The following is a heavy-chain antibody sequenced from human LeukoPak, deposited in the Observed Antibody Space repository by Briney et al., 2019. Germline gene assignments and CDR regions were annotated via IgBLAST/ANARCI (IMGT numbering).Heavy chain of an antibody. D-gene: IGHD3-3*01. J-gene: IGHJ4*02. CDR3: ARIKFWNGYYDY. Sequence: PSETLSLTCSVSGGSINNADYYWNWIRQRPGKGLEWIRYVYYSGNTYYNPSLKSRVTISIDTSKNQFSLTLSSVTAADTAVYYCARIKFWNGYYDYWGQGTLVTVSS. V-gene: IGHV4-31*03. CDR2: VYYSGNT. CDR1: GGSINNADYY.